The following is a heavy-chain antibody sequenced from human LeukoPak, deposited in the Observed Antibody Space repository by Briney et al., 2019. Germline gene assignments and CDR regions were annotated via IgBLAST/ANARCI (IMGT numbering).Heavy chain of an antibody. CDR3: ARELTPYIDY. J-gene: IGHJ4*02. Sequence: GSVTVSCKASGYTFTSYYMHWVRQAPGQGLEWMGIINPSGGSTSYAQKFQGRVTMTRDTSTSTVYMELSSLRSEDTAVYYCARELTPYIDYWGQGTLVTVSS. V-gene: IGHV1-46*01. CDR2: INPSGGST. CDR1: GYTFTSYY.